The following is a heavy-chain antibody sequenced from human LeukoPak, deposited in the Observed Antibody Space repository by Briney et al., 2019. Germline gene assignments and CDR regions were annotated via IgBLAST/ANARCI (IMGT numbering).Heavy chain of an antibody. V-gene: IGHV1-69*06. CDR3: ARETVHVTQAGGAFDI. CDR1: VCTFSSYA. CDR2: IIPIFGTA. D-gene: IGHD1-1*01. Sequence: GSSVKVSCKASVCTFSSYAISWVRQAPGQGLEWMGGIIPIFGTANYAQKFQGRVTITADKSTSTAYMELSSLRSEDTAVYYCARETVHVTQAGGAFDIWGQGTMVTVSS. J-gene: IGHJ3*02.